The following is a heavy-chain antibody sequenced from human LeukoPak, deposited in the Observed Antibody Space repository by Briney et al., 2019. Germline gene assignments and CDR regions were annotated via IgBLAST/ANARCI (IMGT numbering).Heavy chain of an antibody. CDR3: ARLQSFWLPTAIDY. V-gene: IGHV4-59*08. Sequence: SETLSLTCTVSGGSISSYYWSWIRQPPGKGLEWIGYIYYSGSTNYNPSLKSRVTISVDTSKNQFSLKLSSVTAADTAVYYCARLQSFWLPTAIDYWGQGTLVTVSS. D-gene: IGHD2-2*01. J-gene: IGHJ4*02. CDR2: IYYSGST. CDR1: GGSISSYY.